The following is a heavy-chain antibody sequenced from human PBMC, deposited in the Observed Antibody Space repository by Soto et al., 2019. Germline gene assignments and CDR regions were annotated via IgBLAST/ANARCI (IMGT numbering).Heavy chain of an antibody. Sequence: QVQLVQSGAEVKKPGSSVKVSCKASGGTFSSYTISWVRQAPGQGLEWMGRIIPILGIANYAQKFQGRVTITADKSTSTAYMELSSLRSEDTAVYYCDVELAYCGADCSGYWGQGTLVTVSS. CDR1: GGTFSSYT. J-gene: IGHJ4*02. CDR2: IIPILGIA. D-gene: IGHD2-21*01. CDR3: DVELAYCGADCSGY. V-gene: IGHV1-69*02.